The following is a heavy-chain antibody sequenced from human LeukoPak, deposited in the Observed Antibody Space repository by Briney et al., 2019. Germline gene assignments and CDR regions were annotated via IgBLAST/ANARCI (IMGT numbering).Heavy chain of an antibody. CDR3: VRNLYCSSISCYTFVY. V-gene: IGHV3-30-3*01. CDR1: GFTFTSYA. D-gene: IGHD2-2*01. J-gene: IGHJ4*02. CDR2: ISYERSNK. Sequence: GGSLRLSCAASGFTFTSYAMHWVRQAPGKGLEWVGFISYERSNKYYADSVKGRFTISTDNSKNTLYLQMNSLRAEDTAVYYCVRNLYCSSISCYTFVYWGQGALVTVSS.